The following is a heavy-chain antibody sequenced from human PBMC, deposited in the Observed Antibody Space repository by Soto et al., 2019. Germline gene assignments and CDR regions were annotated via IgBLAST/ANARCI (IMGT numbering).Heavy chain of an antibody. CDR2: IDWDDDK. CDR3: ARIEVPRYHYGLDV. Sequence: ESGPTLVNPTQTLTLTCTFSGFSLSTSGMCVSWIRQPPGKALEWLALIDWDDDKYYSTSLKTRLTISKDTSKNQVVLTMTNMDPVDTATYYCARIEVPRYHYGLDVWGQGTTVTVSS. V-gene: IGHV2-70*01. J-gene: IGHJ6*02. CDR1: GFSLSTSGMC.